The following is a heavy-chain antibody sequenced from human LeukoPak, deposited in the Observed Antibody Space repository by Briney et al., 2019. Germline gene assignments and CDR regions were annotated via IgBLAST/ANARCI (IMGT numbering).Heavy chain of an antibody. J-gene: IGHJ6*03. CDR2: ISSSSSTI. D-gene: IGHD2-21*02. CDR3: ARSCGGDCYQMDYYYYMDV. V-gene: IGHV3-48*01. CDR1: GFTFSSYS. Sequence: GGSLRLPCAASGFTFSSYSMNWVRQAPGKGLEWVSYISSSSSTIYYADSVKGRFTISRDNAKNSLYLQMNSLRAEDTAVYYCARSCGGDCYQMDYYYYMDVWGKGTTVTVSS.